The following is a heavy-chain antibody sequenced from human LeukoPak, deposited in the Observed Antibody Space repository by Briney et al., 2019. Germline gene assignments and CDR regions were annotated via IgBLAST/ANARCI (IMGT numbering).Heavy chain of an antibody. CDR2: IKQDGSEK. CDR1: GFTFSSYW. Sequence: SGGSLRLSCAASGFTFSSYWMSWVRQAPGKGLEWVANIKQDGSEKYYVDSVKGRFTISRDNAKNSLYLQMNSLGAEDTAVYYCVEGSGSYYIVWGQGTLVTVSS. D-gene: IGHD3-10*01. J-gene: IGHJ4*02. V-gene: IGHV3-7*01. CDR3: VEGSGSYYIV.